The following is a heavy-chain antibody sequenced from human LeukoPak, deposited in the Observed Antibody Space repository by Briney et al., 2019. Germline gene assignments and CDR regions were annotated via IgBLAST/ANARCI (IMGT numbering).Heavy chain of an antibody. CDR3: AGGGSPTTFYYYYYGMDV. Sequence: SETLSLTCTVSGGSISSYYWSWIRQPPGKGLEWIGYIYYSGSTNYNPSLKSRVTISADTSKNQFSLKLSSVTAADTAVYYCAGGGSPTTFYYYYYGMDVWGQGTTVTVSS. V-gene: IGHV4-59*01. CDR2: IYYSGST. D-gene: IGHD1-26*01. J-gene: IGHJ6*02. CDR1: GGSISSYY.